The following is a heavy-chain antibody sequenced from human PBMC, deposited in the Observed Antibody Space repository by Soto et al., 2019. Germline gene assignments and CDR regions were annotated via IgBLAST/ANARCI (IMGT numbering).Heavy chain of an antibody. V-gene: IGHV1-2*02. CDR3: ARRDSSGSLDF. Sequence: QVQLVQSGAETKKPGASVRVSCKTSGYTFTYFYIHWVRLAPGQGLEWMGWINPKNGGTSHPQKFQGRVTMTRDTSISTVYMELNSLTSDDRGIYYCARRDSSGSLDFWGQGTLVTVSS. D-gene: IGHD5-18*01. CDR2: INPKNGGT. J-gene: IGHJ4*02. CDR1: GYTFTYFY.